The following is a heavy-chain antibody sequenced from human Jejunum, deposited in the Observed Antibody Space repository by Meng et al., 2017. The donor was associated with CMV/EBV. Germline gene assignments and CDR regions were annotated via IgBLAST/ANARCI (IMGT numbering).Heavy chain of an antibody. V-gene: IGHV4-39*07. CDR2: IHYTGGT. Sequence: GDSFTNRVYYWDWVRQSPKGLAWVASIHYTGGTYYNPSLKSRVTISVDTYKSQFSLELTSVTAAETATYYCGRDRGDGSGSYYDYWGPGTLVTVSS. D-gene: IGHD3-10*01. CDR3: GRDRGDGSGSYYDY. J-gene: IGHJ4*02. CDR1: GDSFTNRVYY.